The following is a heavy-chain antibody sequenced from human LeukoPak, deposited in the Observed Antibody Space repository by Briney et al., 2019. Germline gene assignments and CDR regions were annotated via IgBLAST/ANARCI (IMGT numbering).Heavy chain of an antibody. CDR2: ISGSGGST. J-gene: IGHJ4*02. D-gene: IGHD3-22*01. CDR3: AKNYDSSGYYYPFDY. CDR1: GFTFSSYA. V-gene: IGHV3-23*01. Sequence: SGGSLRLSCAASGFTFSSYAMSWVRQAPGKGLEWVSAISGSGGSTYYADSVKGRFTISRDNSKNTLYLQMNSLRAEDTAVYYCAKNYDSSGYYYPFDYWGQGTPVTVSS.